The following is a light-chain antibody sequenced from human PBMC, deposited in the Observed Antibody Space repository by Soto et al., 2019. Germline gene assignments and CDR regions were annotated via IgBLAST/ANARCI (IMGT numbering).Light chain of an antibody. Sequence: DIQITQSPSYVSAAVGDRVTLSCRASQDISNLLAWYQQKPGKAPNLLIHKASHLESGVPSRFSGSGSGTEFTHTISSLQPGDFATYYCQHYNTYPWTFGQGTKVDIK. CDR2: KAS. CDR3: QHYNTYPWT. CDR1: QDISNL. V-gene: IGKV1-5*03. J-gene: IGKJ1*01.